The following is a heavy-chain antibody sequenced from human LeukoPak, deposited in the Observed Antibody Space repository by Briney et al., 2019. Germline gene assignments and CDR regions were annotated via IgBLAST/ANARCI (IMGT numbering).Heavy chain of an antibody. D-gene: IGHD5-18*01. Sequence: GESLRLSCAASGFTFSSYAMHWVRQAPGKGLEWVAVISYDGSNKYYADSVKGRFTISRDNSKNTLYLQMNSLRAEDTAVYYCAEAADTAMVPNHPPYNWGQGTLVTVSS. CDR1: GFTFSSYA. J-gene: IGHJ4*02. CDR3: AEAADTAMVPNHPPYN. V-gene: IGHV3-30-3*01. CDR2: ISYDGSNK.